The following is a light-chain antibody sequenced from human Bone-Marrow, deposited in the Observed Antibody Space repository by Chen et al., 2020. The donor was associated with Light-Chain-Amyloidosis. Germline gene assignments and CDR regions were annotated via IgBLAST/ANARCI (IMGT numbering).Light chain of an antibody. V-gene: IGLV3-25*03. CDR3: QSADSSGTYEVI. Sequence: SYELTQPPSVSLSPGQTGRITCSGDDLPTKYAYWYQQKPGQAPLLVIHRDTERPSGISERFSGSSSGTTATLTISGVQAEDEADYHCQSADSSGTYEVIFGGGTKLTVL. CDR2: RDT. CDR1: DLPTKY. J-gene: IGLJ2*01.